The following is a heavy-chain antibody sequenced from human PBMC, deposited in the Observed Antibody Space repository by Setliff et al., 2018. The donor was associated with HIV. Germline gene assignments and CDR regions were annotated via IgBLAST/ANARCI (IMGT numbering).Heavy chain of an antibody. V-gene: IGHV4-61*02. CDR3: ARGGGYFHDNNAFDI. J-gene: IGHJ3*02. CDR1: GLSMSSGNYY. CDR2: IYASGGT. Sequence: SSETLSLTCQVSGLSMSSGNYYWNWIRQPAGKGLEWIGRIYASGGTYYKSSLKSRVTISVDSSKNQFSLKLTSVTAADTAIYFCARGGGYFHDNNAFDIWGQGTVVTVSS. D-gene: IGHD3-9*01.